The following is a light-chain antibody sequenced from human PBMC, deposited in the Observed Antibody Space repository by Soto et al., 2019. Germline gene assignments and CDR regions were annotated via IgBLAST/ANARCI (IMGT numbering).Light chain of an antibody. CDR1: QSLLHSNGYNY. Sequence: EIVLTQSPLSLSVSPGEPASISCRSSQSLLHSNGYNYLDWYLQKPGQSPQLLIYLGSNRASGVPDRFSGSGSGTDFTLKISRVEAEDVGVYYCMQALQTPRTFGQGTRLEI. J-gene: IGKJ5*01. CDR2: LGS. V-gene: IGKV2-28*01. CDR3: MQALQTPRT.